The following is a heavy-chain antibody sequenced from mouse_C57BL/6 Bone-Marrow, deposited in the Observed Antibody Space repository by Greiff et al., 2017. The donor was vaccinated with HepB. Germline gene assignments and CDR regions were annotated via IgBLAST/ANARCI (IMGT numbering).Heavy chain of an antibody. CDR3: ARETAQATIAWYAY. V-gene: IGHV5-17*01. CDR2: VSSGSSNI. CDR1: GFTFSDYG. J-gene: IGHJ3*01. Sequence: EVQLVESGGGLVKPGGSLKLSCAASGFTFSDYGMHWVRQAPEKGLEWVAYVSSGSSNIHYADTVKGRFTMSRDNAKNTLYLQMTSLRSEDTSMYYCARETAQATIAWYAYWGQGTLVTVAA. D-gene: IGHD3-2*02.